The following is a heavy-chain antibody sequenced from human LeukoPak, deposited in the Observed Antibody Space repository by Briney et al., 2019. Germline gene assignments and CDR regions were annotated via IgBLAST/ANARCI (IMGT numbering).Heavy chain of an antibody. CDR3: ARGSITIFGVVMGPYYFDY. Sequence: SETLSLTCAVYGGSFSGYYWSWIRQPPGKGLEWIGEINHSGSTNYNPSLKSRVTISVDTSKNQFSLKLSSVTAADTAVYYCARGSITIFGVVMGPYYFDYWGRGTLVTVSS. V-gene: IGHV4-34*01. CDR1: GGSFSGYY. CDR2: INHSGST. J-gene: IGHJ4*02. D-gene: IGHD3-3*01.